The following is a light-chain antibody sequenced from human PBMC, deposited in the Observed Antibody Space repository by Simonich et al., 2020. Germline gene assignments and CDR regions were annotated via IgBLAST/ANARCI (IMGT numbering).Light chain of an antibody. Sequence: EIVMTQSPATLSVSQGERATLSCRASQSVSSNLAGYQQKPGQAPRLLIYGASTRATGIPARFSCSGSGTEFTLTISSLQSEDFAVYYCQQYNNWPYTFGQGTKLEIK. J-gene: IGKJ2*01. V-gene: IGKV3-15*01. CDR1: QSVSSN. CDR2: GAS. CDR3: QQYNNWPYT.